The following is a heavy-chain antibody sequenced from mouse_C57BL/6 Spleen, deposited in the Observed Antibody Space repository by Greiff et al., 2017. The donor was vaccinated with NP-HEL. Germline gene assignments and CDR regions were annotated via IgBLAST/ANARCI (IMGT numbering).Heavy chain of an antibody. CDR2: IYPSDSDT. V-gene: IGHV1-61*01. CDR3: ARRASYDGYLYAMDY. Sequence: VQLQQPGAELVRPGSSVKLSCKASGYTFTSYWMDWVKQRPGTGLDWIGNIYPSDSDTPSTHKFKDKATLTVSKSSSTAYMQLSSLTSEDSAVYYGARRASYDGYLYAMDYWGQGTSVTVSS. J-gene: IGHJ4*01. CDR1: GYTFTSYW. D-gene: IGHD2-3*01.